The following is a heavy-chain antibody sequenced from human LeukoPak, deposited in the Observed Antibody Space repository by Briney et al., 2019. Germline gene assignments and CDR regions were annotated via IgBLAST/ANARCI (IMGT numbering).Heavy chain of an antibody. J-gene: IGHJ5*02. V-gene: IGHV3-9*03. CDR2: ISWNSGSI. CDR3: AKDAGSTGVNWFDP. D-gene: IGHD4-23*01. Sequence: GRSLRLSCAASGFTFDDYAMHWVRHAPGKGLEWVSGISWNSGSIGYADSVKGRFTISRDNAKNSLYLQMNSLRAEDMGLYYCAKDAGSTGVNWFDPWGQGTLVTVSS. CDR1: GFTFDDYA.